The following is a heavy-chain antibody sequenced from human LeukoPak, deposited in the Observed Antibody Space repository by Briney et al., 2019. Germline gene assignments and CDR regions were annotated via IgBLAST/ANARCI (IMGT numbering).Heavy chain of an antibody. Sequence: PGGSLRLSCAASGFTFSGPGMDWVRQVPGKGLEWVANINQDGSETYYVDSARGRFTISRDNAKNSLFLQMDSLRVEDTAMYYCTKALDFWGQGTLVTVSS. J-gene: IGHJ4*02. CDR2: INQDGSET. CDR3: TKALDF. V-gene: IGHV3-7*01. CDR1: GFTFSGPG.